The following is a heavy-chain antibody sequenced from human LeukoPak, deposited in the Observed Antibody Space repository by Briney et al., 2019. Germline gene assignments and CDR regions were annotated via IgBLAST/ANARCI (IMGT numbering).Heavy chain of an antibody. CDR2: INPNSGGT. V-gene: IGHV1-2*04. J-gene: IGHJ4*02. D-gene: IGHD2-21*02. CDR1: GHTFTGYY. Sequence: ASVKVSCKASGHTFTGYYMHWVRQAPGQGLEWMGWINPNSGGTNYAQEFQGWVTMTRDTSISTAYMELSRLRSDDTAVYYCARNTQGIYCGGDCGYYFDYWGQGTLVTVSS. CDR3: ARNTQGIYCGGDCGYYFDY.